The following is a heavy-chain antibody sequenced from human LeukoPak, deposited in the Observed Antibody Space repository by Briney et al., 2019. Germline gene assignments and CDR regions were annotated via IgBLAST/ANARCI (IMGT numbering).Heavy chain of an antibody. Sequence: GGSLRLSCAASGFTVSSNYMSWVRQAPGKGLEWVSVFYSGGSTYYADSVKGRFTISRDNSKNTLYLQMNSLRAEDTAVYYCARGSITMIVPDYWGQGTLVTVSS. CDR2: FYSGGST. V-gene: IGHV3-66*01. CDR1: GFTVSSNY. CDR3: ARGSITMIVPDY. J-gene: IGHJ4*02. D-gene: IGHD3-22*01.